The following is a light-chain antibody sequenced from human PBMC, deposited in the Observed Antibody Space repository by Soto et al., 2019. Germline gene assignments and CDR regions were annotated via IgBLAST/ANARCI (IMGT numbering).Light chain of an antibody. CDR3: QPYNSWPLN. CDR1: QGIGDT. CDR2: DTS. V-gene: IGKV3-15*01. Sequence: EVLMMQSPATLSVSAGEGATLSCRASQGIGDTLAWYQHKPGQTPRLLIYDTSTRATGVPTRFSGSRSGAEFTLTINSLQSEDFAVYYCQPYNSWPLNFGGGTKVDI. J-gene: IGKJ4*01.